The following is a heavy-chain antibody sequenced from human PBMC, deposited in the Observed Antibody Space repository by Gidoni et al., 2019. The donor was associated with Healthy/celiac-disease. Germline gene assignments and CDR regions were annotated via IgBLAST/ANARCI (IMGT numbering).Heavy chain of an antibody. Sequence: EVQLVESGGGLIQPGGSLRLSCAASGFTVSRNYMSWVRQAPGKGLEWVSGIYSGGRTYYADSVKGRFTISRDNSKNTLYLQMNSLRAEDTAVYYCASYLEMATAGAFDIWGQGTMVTVSS. J-gene: IGHJ3*02. CDR3: ASYLEMATAGAFDI. V-gene: IGHV3-53*01. CDR2: IYSGGRT. CDR1: GFTVSRNY. D-gene: IGHD5-18*01.